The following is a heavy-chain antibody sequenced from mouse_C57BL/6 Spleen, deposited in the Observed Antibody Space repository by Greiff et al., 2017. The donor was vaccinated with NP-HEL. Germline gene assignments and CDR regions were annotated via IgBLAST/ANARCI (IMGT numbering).Heavy chain of an antibody. CDR1: GFNIKDDY. CDR3: TLQLTGTFAY. D-gene: IGHD4-1*01. Sequence: EVQLQQSGAELVRPGASVKLSCTASGFNIKDDYMHWVKQRPEQGLEWIGWIDPENGDTEYASKFQGKATITADTSSNTAYLQLSSLTSEDTAVYYCTLQLTGTFAYWGQGTLVTVSA. CDR2: IDPENGDT. V-gene: IGHV14-4*01. J-gene: IGHJ3*01.